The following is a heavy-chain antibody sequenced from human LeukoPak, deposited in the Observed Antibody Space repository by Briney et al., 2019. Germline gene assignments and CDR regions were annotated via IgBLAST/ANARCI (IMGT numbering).Heavy chain of an antibody. CDR2: MNPNSGNT. CDR1: GYTFTSYD. CDR3: ARAVSSEENWFDP. V-gene: IGHV1-8*03. J-gene: IGHJ5*02. D-gene: IGHD6-19*01. Sequence: ASVKVSCKASGYTFTSYDINWVRQATGQGLEWMGWMNPNSGNTGYAQKFQGRVTITRNTSISTAYMELRSLRSDDTAVYYCARAVSSEENWFDPWGQGTLVTVSS.